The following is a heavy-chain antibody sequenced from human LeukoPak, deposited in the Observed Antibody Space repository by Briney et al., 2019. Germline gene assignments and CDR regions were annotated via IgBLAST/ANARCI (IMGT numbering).Heavy chain of an antibody. Sequence: SETLSLTCAVYGGSFSGYYWTWIRQPPGKGLHWIGEINHSGSTNYNPSLKSGVTISVDTSKNQFSLKLTSVTAADTAVYYCARRGYCSGGSCYPSYFDSWGQGTLVTVSS. CDR3: ARRGYCSGGSCYPSYFDS. V-gene: IGHV4-34*01. J-gene: IGHJ4*02. D-gene: IGHD2-15*01. CDR1: GGSFSGYY. CDR2: INHSGST.